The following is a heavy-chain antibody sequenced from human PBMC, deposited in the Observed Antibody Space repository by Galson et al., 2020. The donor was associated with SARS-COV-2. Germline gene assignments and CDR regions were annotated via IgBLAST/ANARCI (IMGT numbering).Heavy chain of an antibody. CDR2: INSDGSST. D-gene: IGHD3-3*01. Sequence: GGSLRLSCAASGFTFSSYWMHWVRQAPGKGLVWVSRINSDGSSTSYADSVKGRFTISRDNAKNTLYLQMNSLRAEDTAVYYCARGYVLRLLEWPQGVSYYYYYGMDVWGQGTTVTVSS. CDR1: GFTFSSYW. V-gene: IGHV3-74*01. CDR3: ARGYVLRLLEWPQGVSYYYYYGMDV. J-gene: IGHJ6*02.